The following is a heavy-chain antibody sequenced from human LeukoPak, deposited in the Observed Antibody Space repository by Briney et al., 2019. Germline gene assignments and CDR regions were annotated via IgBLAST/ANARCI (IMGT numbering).Heavy chain of an antibody. J-gene: IGHJ4*02. CDR2: IRYDGSNK. D-gene: IGHD5-12*01. CDR3: AKGRSGYDSLFDY. CDR1: GFTFSSYG. Sequence: GSLRLSCAASGFTFSSYGMHWVRQAPGKGLEWVAFIRYDGSNKYYADSVKGRFTISRDNSKNTLYLQMNSLRAEDTAVYYCAKGRSGYDSLFDYWGQGTLVTVSS. V-gene: IGHV3-30*02.